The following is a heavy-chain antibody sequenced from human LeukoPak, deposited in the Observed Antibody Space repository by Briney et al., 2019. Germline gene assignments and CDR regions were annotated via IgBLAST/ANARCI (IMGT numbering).Heavy chain of an antibody. CDR2: IWYDGSNK. CDR1: GFTFSSYG. J-gene: IGHJ4*02. V-gene: IGHV3-33*06. CDR3: AKGERFPTLIDY. D-gene: IGHD5-24*01. Sequence: GGSLRLSCAASGFTFSSYGMHWVRQAPGKGLEWVAVIWYDGSNKYYGDSVKGRFTISRDNSKNTLYLQMNSLRAEDTAVYYCAKGERFPTLIDYWGQGTLVTVSS.